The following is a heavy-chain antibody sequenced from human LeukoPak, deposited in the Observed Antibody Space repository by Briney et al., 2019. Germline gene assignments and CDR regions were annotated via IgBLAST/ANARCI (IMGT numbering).Heavy chain of an antibody. V-gene: IGHV4-4*07. Sequence: PSQTLSLTCTVSGASFTSYHWSWIRQPAGQGLEWIGRVHTSGSTNYNPSLKGRVTMSTDTSKNQFSLMLTSVTAADTAVYYCARGSGSNAGIFDYWGQGALVTVSS. D-gene: IGHD5-24*01. CDR1: GASFTSYH. CDR3: ARGSGSNAGIFDY. J-gene: IGHJ4*02. CDR2: VHTSGST.